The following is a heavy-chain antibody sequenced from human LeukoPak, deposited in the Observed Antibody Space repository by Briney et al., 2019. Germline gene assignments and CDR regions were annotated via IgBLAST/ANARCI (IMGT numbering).Heavy chain of an antibody. Sequence: PGGSLRLSCAASGFTFSSYWMSWVRQAPGKGLEWVANIKQDGSEKYYVDSVKGRFTISRDNAKNSLYLQMNSLRAEDTAVYYCARDRDSSSWYGGNWFDPWGQGTLVTVSS. J-gene: IGHJ5*02. CDR2: IKQDGSEK. D-gene: IGHD6-13*01. V-gene: IGHV3-7*01. CDR1: GFTFSSYW. CDR3: ARDRDSSSWYGGNWFDP.